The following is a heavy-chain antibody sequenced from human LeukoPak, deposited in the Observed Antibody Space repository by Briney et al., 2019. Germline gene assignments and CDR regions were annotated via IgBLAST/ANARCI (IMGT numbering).Heavy chain of an antibody. CDR3: ARDSSDSSGSSEEDAFDI. CDR1: GFTFSSYA. V-gene: IGHV4-31*02. D-gene: IGHD3-22*01. J-gene: IGHJ3*02. Sequence: LRLSCAASGFTFSSYAMNWVRQHPGKGLEWIGYIYYSGSTYYNPSLKSRVTISVGTSKNQFSLKLSSVTAADTAVYYCARDSSDSSGSSEEDAFDIWGQGTMVTVSS. CDR2: IYYSGST.